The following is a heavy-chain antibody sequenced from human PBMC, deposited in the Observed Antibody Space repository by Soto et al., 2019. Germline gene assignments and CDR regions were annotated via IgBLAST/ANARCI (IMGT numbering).Heavy chain of an antibody. J-gene: IGHJ6*02. CDR2: IDASGNT. V-gene: IGHV4-4*07. CDR1: VDSISAYY. D-gene: IGHD1-20*01. CDR3: ARYSNNWFQTEGMDV. Sequence: LTCTVSVDSISAYYWSWIRRPAGKGLEWIGRIDASGNTNYNPSLKSRVTMSADTSKKQFSLKLTSVTAADTAVYYCARYSNNWFQTEGMDVWGQGTTVTVS.